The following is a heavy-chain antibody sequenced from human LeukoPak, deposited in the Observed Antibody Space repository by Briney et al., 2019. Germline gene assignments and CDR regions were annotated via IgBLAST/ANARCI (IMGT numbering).Heavy chain of an antibody. CDR1: GFTISSYS. CDR3: ARDSPDIVATIEAFDI. CDR2: ISSSSSYI. Sequence: PGASLRLSCAASGFTISSYSMNWVRQAPGKGLEWVSSISSSSSYIYYADSLKGRFTISRDNAKNSLYLQMNSLRAEDTAVYNCARDSPDIVATIEAFDIWGQGTMVTVSS. D-gene: IGHD5-12*01. V-gene: IGHV3-21*01. J-gene: IGHJ3*02.